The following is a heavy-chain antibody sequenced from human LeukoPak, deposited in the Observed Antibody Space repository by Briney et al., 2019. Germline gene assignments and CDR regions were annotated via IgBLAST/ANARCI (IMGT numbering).Heavy chain of an antibody. CDR2: INAGNGNT. Sequence: GASVKGSCKASGCTFTSYAMHWVRQAPGQRLEWMGWINAGNGNTKYSQKFQDRVTITRDTSASTAYMELSSLRSEDTAVYYCAQTYCSSTRCYPGAFDIWGQGTMVTVSS. CDR1: GCTFTSYA. CDR3: AQTYCSSTRCYPGAFDI. V-gene: IGHV1-3*01. D-gene: IGHD2-2*01. J-gene: IGHJ3*02.